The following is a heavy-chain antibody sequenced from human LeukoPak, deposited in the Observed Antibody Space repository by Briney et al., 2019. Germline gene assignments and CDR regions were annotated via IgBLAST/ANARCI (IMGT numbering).Heavy chain of an antibody. CDR3: ARESAPVVAADGDWYFDL. V-gene: IGHV3-48*03. D-gene: IGHD2-15*01. CDR2: ISSSGSTI. Sequence: GGSLRLSCAASGFTFSSYEMNWVRQAPGKGLEWVSYISSSGSTIYYADSVKGRFTISRDNAKNSLYLQMNSLRAEDTAVYYCARESAPVVAADGDWYFDLWGRGTLATVSS. J-gene: IGHJ2*01. CDR1: GFTFSSYE.